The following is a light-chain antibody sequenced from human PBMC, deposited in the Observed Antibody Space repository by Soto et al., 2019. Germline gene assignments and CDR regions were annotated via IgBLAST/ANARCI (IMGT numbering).Light chain of an antibody. CDR2: DAS. Sequence: EIVLTQSPATLSLSPGDRATLSCRTSQSVNNYVAWYQQKPGQAPRLLIYDASNRATGIPDRFSGSGSGTDFTLTISTLEPEYFAVYYCQHRINWPLTFGGGTKVEIK. J-gene: IGKJ4*01. V-gene: IGKV3-11*01. CDR3: QHRINWPLT. CDR1: QSVNNY.